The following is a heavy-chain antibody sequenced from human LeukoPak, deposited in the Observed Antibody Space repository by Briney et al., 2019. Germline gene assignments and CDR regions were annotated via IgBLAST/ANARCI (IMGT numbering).Heavy chain of an antibody. D-gene: IGHD2-15*01. Sequence: ASVKVSCKASGYTFTGYYMHWVRQAPGQGLEWMGWINPNSGGTNYAQKFQGRVTMTRDTSISTAYMELSRLRSDDTAVYYCARAWDIVVVVAATPREWFDPWGQGTLVTVSS. CDR3: ARAWDIVVVVAATPREWFDP. J-gene: IGHJ5*02. V-gene: IGHV1-2*02. CDR2: INPNSGGT. CDR1: GYTFTGYY.